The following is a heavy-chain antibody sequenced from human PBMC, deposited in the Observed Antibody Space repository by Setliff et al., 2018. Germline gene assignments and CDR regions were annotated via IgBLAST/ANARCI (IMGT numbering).Heavy chain of an antibody. Sequence: SETLSLTCNVSGGSVSSGYYYWGWIRQSPGKGLVWIGTVDHSGNTFYNPSLKSRVAISVDTSKNRFSLKLTSVSAADTAVYYCARRDSTGYYGYSFDFWGQGTLVTVSS. CDR2: VDHSGNT. V-gene: IGHV4-39*02. CDR3: ARRDSTGYYGYSFDF. J-gene: IGHJ4*02. D-gene: IGHD3-22*01. CDR1: GGSVSSGYYY.